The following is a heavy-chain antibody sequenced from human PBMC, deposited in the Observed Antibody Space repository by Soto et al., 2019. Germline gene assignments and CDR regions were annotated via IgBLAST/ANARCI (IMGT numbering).Heavy chain of an antibody. CDR1: GGSISSYY. Sequence: PSETLSLTCTVSGGSISSYYWSWIRQPPGKGLEWIGYIYYSGSTNYNPSLKSRVTISVDTSKNQFSLKLSSVTAADTAVYYCARHFFGVVTRGYYYMDVWGKGTTVTVSS. CDR3: ARHFFGVVTRGYYYMDV. V-gene: IGHV4-59*08. J-gene: IGHJ6*03. CDR2: IYYSGST. D-gene: IGHD3-3*01.